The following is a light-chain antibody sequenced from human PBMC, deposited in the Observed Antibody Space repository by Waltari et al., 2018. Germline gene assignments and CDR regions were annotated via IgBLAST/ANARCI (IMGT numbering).Light chain of an antibody. CDR2: DAS. CDR1: QSISGY. V-gene: IGKV3-11*01. J-gene: IGKJ4*01. CDR3: QQRNNWPPFS. Sequence: EIVLTPSPATLSLSPGERATLSCRASQSISGYLAWYQQKPGQAPRLLIYDASKRANGVPARFSGGGSGTEFTLHISSLEPEDFATYYCQQRNNWPPFSFGGGTKVGIK.